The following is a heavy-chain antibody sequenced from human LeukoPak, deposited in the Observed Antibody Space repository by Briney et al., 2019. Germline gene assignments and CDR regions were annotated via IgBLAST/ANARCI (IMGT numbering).Heavy chain of an antibody. V-gene: IGHV3-9*01. D-gene: IGHD5-18*01. CDR1: GFIFDDYA. Sequence: PGGSLRLSCAASGFIFDDYAMHWVRLAPGKGLEWVSGISSNSGKIGYADSVKGRFSISRDNAKNSLFLQMNSLRPEDAALYFCAKGLGMDTAMLTSFDSWGQGTLVTVSS. CDR3: AKGLGMDTAMLTSFDS. CDR2: ISSNSGKI. J-gene: IGHJ4*02.